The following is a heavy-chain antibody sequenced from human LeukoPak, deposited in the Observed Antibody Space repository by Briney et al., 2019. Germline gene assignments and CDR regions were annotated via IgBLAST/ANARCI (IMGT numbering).Heavy chain of an antibody. CDR1: GFIFSRYA. D-gene: IGHD1-26*01. V-gene: IGHV3-23*01. J-gene: IGHJ4*02. CDR2: ISGGGDGT. CDR3: AKEDGIVGAKELDY. Sequence: PGGSLRLSCAASGFIFSRYAMSWVRQAPGKGLEWVSAISGGGDGTYYADSVKGRFSISRDNSKNTLYLQMYSPRAEDTAVYYCAKEDGIVGAKELDYWGQGALVIVSS.